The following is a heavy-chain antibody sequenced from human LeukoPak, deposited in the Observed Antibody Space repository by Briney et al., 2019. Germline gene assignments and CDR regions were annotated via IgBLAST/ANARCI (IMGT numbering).Heavy chain of an antibody. CDR2: IYYSGST. J-gene: IGHJ4*02. CDR3: ARQYCSSTSCSFDY. V-gene: IGHV4-59*01. Sequence: SGTLSLTCTVSGGSISSYYWSWIRQPPGKGLEWIGYIYYSGSTNYNPSLKSRVTISVDTSKNQFSLKLSSVTAADTAVYYCARQYCSSTSCSFDYWGQGTLVTVSS. CDR1: GGSISSYY. D-gene: IGHD2-2*01.